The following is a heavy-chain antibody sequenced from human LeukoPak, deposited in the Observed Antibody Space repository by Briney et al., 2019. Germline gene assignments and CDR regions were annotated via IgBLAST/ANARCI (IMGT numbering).Heavy chain of an antibody. D-gene: IGHD6-19*01. CDR2: ISWNSGSI. CDR3: AKDIGGSGWSFDY. Sequence: GRSLRLSCADSGFTFDDYAMHWVRQAPGKGLEWVSGISWNSGSIGYADSVMGRFTISRDNAKNSLYLQMNSLRAEDMALYYCAKDIGGSGWSFDYWGQGTLVTVSS. J-gene: IGHJ4*02. CDR1: GFTFDDYA. V-gene: IGHV3-9*03.